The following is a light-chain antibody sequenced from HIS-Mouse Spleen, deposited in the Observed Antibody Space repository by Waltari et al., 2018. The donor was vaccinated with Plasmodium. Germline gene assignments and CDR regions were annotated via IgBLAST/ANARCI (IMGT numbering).Light chain of an antibody. J-gene: IGLJ3*02. Sequence: QSALPPPASVSGSPGPSITISCTATSSDVGSYNLVSWYQQHPGKAPKLRIYEGSKRPSGVSNRFSGSKSGNTASLTISGLQAEDEADYYCCSYAGSSTWVFGGGTKLTVL. CDR3: CSYAGSSTWV. CDR2: EGS. CDR1: SSDVGSYNL. V-gene: IGLV2-23*01.